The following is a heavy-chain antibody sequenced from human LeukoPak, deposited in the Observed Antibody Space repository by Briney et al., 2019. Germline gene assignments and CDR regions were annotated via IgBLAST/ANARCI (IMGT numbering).Heavy chain of an antibody. CDR2: IYYSGST. D-gene: IGHD3-10*01. J-gene: IGHJ4*02. V-gene: IGHV4-59*01. CDR3: ARSGYYGSGSYLDLDY. CDR1: GGSISSYY. Sequence: SETLSLTCTVSGGSISSYYWSWIRQPPGKGLEWIGYIYYSGSTNYNPSLKSRVTISVDTSKNQFSLKLSSVTAADTAVYYCARSGYYGSGSYLDLDYWGQGTLVTVSS.